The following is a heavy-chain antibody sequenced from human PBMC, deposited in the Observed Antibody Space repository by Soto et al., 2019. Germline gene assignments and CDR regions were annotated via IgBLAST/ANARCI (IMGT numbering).Heavy chain of an antibody. CDR2: INHSGST. Sequence: SETLSLTCAIYGGSFSGYYWSWLRQPPGKGLEWIGEINHSGSTNYNPSLKSRVTISLDTSKNQFSLKLTSVTATDTAIYFCARLIPRTGNWFDPWGQGTLVTVSS. CDR3: ARLIPRTGNWFDP. J-gene: IGHJ5*02. CDR1: GGSFSGYY. D-gene: IGHD3-10*01. V-gene: IGHV4-34*01.